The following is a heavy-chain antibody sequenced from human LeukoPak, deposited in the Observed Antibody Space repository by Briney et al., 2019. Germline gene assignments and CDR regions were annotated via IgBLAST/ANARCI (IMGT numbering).Heavy chain of an antibody. D-gene: IGHD3-3*01. J-gene: IGHJ4*02. CDR2: IKGDGIST. CDR1: GFDFSSNW. CDR3: AKDHYWSIDY. Sequence: GSLRLSCAASGFDFSSNWMHWVRHAPGQGLVWVSRIKGDGISTNYADSVKGRFNISRGIAKNTLYLQMNSLRAEDTGVYYCAKDHYWSIDYWGRGTLVTVSS. V-gene: IGHV3-74*01.